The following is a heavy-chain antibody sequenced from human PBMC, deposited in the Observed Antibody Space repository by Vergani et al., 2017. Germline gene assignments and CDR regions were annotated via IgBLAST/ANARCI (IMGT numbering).Heavy chain of an antibody. CDR2: ISYDGSDK. CDR1: GFTFSSYG. V-gene: IGHV3-30*18. Sequence: QVQLVESGGGVVQPGMSLRLSCAASGFTFSSYGMHWARQAPGKGLEWVAVISYDGSDKYYADSVEGRFTVSRENSKNTLYLQMNSLRAEDTAVYYCAKSLVKDILAGYPWGVWDIWGQGTMVTVSS. D-gene: IGHD3-9*01. J-gene: IGHJ3*02. CDR3: AKSLVKDILAGYPWGVWDI.